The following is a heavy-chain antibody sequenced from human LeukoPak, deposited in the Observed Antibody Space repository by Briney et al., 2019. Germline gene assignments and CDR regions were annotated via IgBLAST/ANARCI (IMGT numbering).Heavy chain of an antibody. D-gene: IGHD6-19*01. CDR3: ARDLSSGWYYFDY. CDR2: IYHSGST. V-gene: IGHV4-38-2*02. Sequence: PSETLSLTCSVSGGSISSYYWSWLRQPPGKGLEWIGSIYHSGSTYYNPSLKSRVTISVDTSKNQFSLKLSSVTAADTAVYYCARDLSSGWYYFDYWGQGTLVTVSS. CDR1: GGSISSYY. J-gene: IGHJ4*02.